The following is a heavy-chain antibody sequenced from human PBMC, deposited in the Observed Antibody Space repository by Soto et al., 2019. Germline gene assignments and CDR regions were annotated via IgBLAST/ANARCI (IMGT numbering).Heavy chain of an antibody. CDR3: ARGWETVGTTTPFAY. J-gene: IGHJ4*02. D-gene: IGHD1-26*01. CDR1: GGTFSTHA. V-gene: IGHV1-69*06. CDR2: IIPIFGTT. Sequence: QVQLVQSGAEVKKPGSSVKVSCKASGGTFSTHAISWVRQAPGQGLEWMGGIIPIFGTTNYAQKFQGRVIITADKSTSTAYMEVRSLRSEDSAVYYCARGWETVGTTTPFAYWGQGTLVTVSS.